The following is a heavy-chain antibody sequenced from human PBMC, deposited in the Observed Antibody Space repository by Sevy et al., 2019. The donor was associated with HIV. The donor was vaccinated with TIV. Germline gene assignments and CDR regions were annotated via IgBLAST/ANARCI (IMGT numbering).Heavy chain of an antibody. D-gene: IGHD3-10*01. CDR1: GFTFSDYD. Sequence: GGSLRLSCAASGFTFSDYDMHWVRQTPGKGLEWVAVIWHDGSTKYYADSVKGRFTISRDNSKNTLYLQMNSLRAEDTAVYYCARDKLLPVMVSMVRGALSYYFDYWGQGTLVTVSS. CDR2: IWHDGSTK. J-gene: IGHJ4*02. V-gene: IGHV3-33*01. CDR3: ARDKLLPVMVSMVRGALSYYFDY.